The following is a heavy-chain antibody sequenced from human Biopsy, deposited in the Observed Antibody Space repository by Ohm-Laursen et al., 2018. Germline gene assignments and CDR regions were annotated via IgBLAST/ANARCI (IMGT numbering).Heavy chain of an antibody. CDR3: ARDTLMAQHLVPGENWFDP. CDR1: RGTFTNYA. V-gene: IGHV1-69*06. D-gene: IGHD3-10*01. CDR2: IIPMLGTV. J-gene: IGHJ5*02. Sequence: SSLKVSRKASRGTFTNYAISWVRQAPGQGLGWMGGIIPMLGTVQYARKLRGRVTITADKPTSTAYMELTSLTSDDTAVYYCARDTLMAQHLVPGENWFDPWGQGTLVTVSS.